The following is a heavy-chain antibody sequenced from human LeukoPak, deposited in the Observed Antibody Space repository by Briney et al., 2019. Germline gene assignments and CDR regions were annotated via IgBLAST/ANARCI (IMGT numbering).Heavy chain of an antibody. CDR2: TNPNSGVT. V-gene: IGHV1-2*02. Sequence: ASVKVSCKASGYTFTGYYMFWVRQAPGQGLEWMGWTNPNSGVTNYAQKFQGRVTMTSDTSISTGYMELSSLRSDDTAVYYCATYFLDTSARDWGQGTLVTVSS. D-gene: IGHD3-22*01. CDR1: GYTFTGYY. CDR3: ATYFLDTSARD. J-gene: IGHJ4*02.